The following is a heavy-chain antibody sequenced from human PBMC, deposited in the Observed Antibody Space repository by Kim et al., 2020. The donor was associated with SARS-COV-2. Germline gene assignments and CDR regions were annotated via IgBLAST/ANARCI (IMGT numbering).Heavy chain of an antibody. Sequence: ADSVKGRLIIARDHSKNTRYLQMNSLSAEDTAVYYCATVVFYYDAGYFKNWGQGTLVIVSS. D-gene: IGHD3-22*01. J-gene: IGHJ1*01. CDR3: ATVVFYYDAGYFKN. V-gene: IGHV3-66*01.